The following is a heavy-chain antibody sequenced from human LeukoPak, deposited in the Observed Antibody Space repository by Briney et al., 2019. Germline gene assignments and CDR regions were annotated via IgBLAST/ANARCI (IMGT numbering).Heavy chain of an antibody. CDR1: GFTFSSFA. Sequence: PGGSLRLSCAASGFTFSSFAMSWVRQAPGRGLEWVSSISGSGASTYYADSVKGRFTISRDNSKNTLYLQMNSLRAEDTAVYYCAKDLESPTVGDYWGQGTLVTVSS. J-gene: IGHJ4*02. CDR3: AKDLESPTVGDY. CDR2: ISGSGAST. V-gene: IGHV3-23*01. D-gene: IGHD3-3*01.